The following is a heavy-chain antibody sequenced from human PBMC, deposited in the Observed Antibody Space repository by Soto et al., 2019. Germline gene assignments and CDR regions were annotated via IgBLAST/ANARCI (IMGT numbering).Heavy chain of an antibody. CDR3: ARDSSSWYLGAFDI. J-gene: IGHJ3*02. CDR2: IKQDGSEK. Sequence: EVQLVESGGGLVQPGGSLRLSCAASGFTFSSYWMSWVRQAPGNGLEWVANIKQDGSEKYYVDSVKGRFTISRDNAKNALYLQMNSLRAEDTAVYYCARDSSSWYLGAFDIWGQGTMVTVSS. CDR1: GFTFSSYW. V-gene: IGHV3-7*01. D-gene: IGHD6-13*01.